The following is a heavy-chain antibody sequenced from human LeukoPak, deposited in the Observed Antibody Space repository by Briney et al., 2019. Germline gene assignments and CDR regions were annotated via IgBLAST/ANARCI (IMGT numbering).Heavy chain of an antibody. D-gene: IGHD3-22*01. J-gene: IGHJ5*02. Sequence: SETLSLTCTVSGGSILNSTYYWAWIRQPPGKGLEWIANIFYTGNTHYNPSLKSRVTMSVDTVKNQFSLNLNSVTAADTAVYCASQTSGYYYAWFDPWRQGTLVTVSS. V-gene: IGHV4-39*01. CDR3: ASQTSGYYYAWFDP. CDR1: GGSILNSTYY. CDR2: IFYTGNT.